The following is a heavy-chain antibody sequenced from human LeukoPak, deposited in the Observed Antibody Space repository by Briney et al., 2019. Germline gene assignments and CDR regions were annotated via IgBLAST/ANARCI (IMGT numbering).Heavy chain of an antibody. V-gene: IGHV4-34*01. D-gene: IGHD3-3*01. J-gene: IGHJ4*02. CDR3: ATRSYDFWSGYPG. CDR1: GGSFSGYY. CDR2: INHSGST. Sequence: SETLPLTCAVYGGSFSGYYWSWIRQPPGKGLEWIGEINHSGSTNYNPSLKSRVTISVDTSKNQFSLKLSSVTAADTAVYYCATRSYDFWSGYPGWGQGTLVTVSS.